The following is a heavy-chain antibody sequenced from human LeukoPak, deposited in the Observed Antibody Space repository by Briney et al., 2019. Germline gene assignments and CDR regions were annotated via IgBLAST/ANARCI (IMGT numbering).Heavy chain of an antibody. V-gene: IGHV3-7*01. CDR1: GFTFSSYW. Sequence: GGSLRLSCAASGFTFSSYWMSWVRQAPGKGLEWVANIKQDGSEKYYVDSVKGRFTISRDNAKNSLYLQMNSLRAEDTAVYYCARELINYGFSRRSRYFDYWGQGTLVTVSS. J-gene: IGHJ4*02. D-gene: IGHD3-3*01. CDR3: ARELINYGFSRRSRYFDY. CDR2: IKQDGSEK.